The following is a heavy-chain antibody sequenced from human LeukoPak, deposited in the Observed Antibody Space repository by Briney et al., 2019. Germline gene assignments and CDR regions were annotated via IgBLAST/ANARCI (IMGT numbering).Heavy chain of an antibody. CDR1: EFTFSSYS. V-gene: IGHV3-21*01. Sequence: GGSPRLSCAASEFTFSSYSMNWVRQAPGKGLEWVSSIDSSSSYIYYADSVKGRFTISRDSAKNSLYLQMNSLRAEDTAVYYCTRGAFGELLKFDYWGQGTLVTVSS. D-gene: IGHD3-10*01. CDR3: TRGAFGELLKFDY. J-gene: IGHJ4*02. CDR2: IDSSSSYI.